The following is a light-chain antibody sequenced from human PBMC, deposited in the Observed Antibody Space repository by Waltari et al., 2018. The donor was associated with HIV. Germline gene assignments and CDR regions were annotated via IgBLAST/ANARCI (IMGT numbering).Light chain of an antibody. CDR3: QQYGSSPLIT. CDR1: QSVLNSFNNKNY. Sequence: DIVMTQSPDSLPVSLGERATINCKSSQSVLNSFNNKNYLAWYQLRPGQPPKKLIYWASTRESGVPDRFGGSGSGTDFTLTISRLEPEDFAVYYCQQYGSSPLITFGQGTRLEIK. CDR2: WAS. V-gene: IGKV4-1*01. J-gene: IGKJ5*01.